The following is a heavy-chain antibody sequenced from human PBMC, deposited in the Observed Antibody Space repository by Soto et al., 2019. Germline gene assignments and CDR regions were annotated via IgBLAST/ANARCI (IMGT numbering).Heavy chain of an antibody. CDR1: GYTFTSYA. V-gene: IGHV1-3*01. Sequence: QVQLVQSGAEVKKPGASVKVSCKASGYTFTSYAMHWVRQAPGQRLEWMGWINAGNGNTKYSQKFQGRVTITRDTSASTAYMELSSLRSEDTAVYYCARGGRYFDWALLDYWGQGTLVTVSS. CDR3: ARGGRYFDWALLDY. CDR2: INAGNGNT. J-gene: IGHJ4*02. D-gene: IGHD3-9*01.